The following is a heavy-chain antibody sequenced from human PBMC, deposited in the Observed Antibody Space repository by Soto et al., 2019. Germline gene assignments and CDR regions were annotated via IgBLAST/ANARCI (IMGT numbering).Heavy chain of an antibody. Sequence: QVQLVESGGGVVQPGRSLRLSCAASGFTFSSYGMHWVRQAPGKGLEWVAVISYDGSNKYYADSVKGRFTISRDNSKNXXYXQKXSLRAEDTAVYYCAKSNYAQTYYYDSSGSLDAFDIWGQGTMVTVSS. CDR2: ISYDGSNK. CDR1: GFTFSSYG. CDR3: AKSNYAQTYYYDSSGSLDAFDI. D-gene: IGHD3-22*01. V-gene: IGHV3-30*18. J-gene: IGHJ3*02.